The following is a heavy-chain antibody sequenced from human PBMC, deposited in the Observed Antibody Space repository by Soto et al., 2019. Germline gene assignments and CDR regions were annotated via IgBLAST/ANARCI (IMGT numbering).Heavy chain of an antibody. D-gene: IGHD3-3*01. J-gene: IGHJ6*03. CDR3: ARVTTIFGVAGYYMDV. V-gene: IGHV3-66*01. CDR1: GLNVSSNY. CDR2: IYSGGST. Sequence: GSLTLSCAASGLNVSSNYMSWVRQAPGKGMEWVSVIYSGGSTYYADSVKGRFTISRDNSKNTLYLQMNSLRAEDKAVYYCARVTTIFGVAGYYMDVWGKGTTVTVSS.